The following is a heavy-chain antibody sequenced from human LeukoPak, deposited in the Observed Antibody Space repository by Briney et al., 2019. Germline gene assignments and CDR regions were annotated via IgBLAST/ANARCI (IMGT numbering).Heavy chain of an antibody. CDR2: INHRGST. Sequence: PSETLSLTCAVHGGSLSGYYWSWIRQPPGKGLGWIGEINHRGSTNYNPSLKSRVTISVDTSKNQFSLKLRSVTAADTAVYYCARDGASGVDIVAHTFDYWGQGTLVTVSS. J-gene: IGHJ4*02. V-gene: IGHV4-34*01. CDR1: GGSLSGYY. CDR3: ARDGASGVDIVAHTFDY. D-gene: IGHD5-12*01.